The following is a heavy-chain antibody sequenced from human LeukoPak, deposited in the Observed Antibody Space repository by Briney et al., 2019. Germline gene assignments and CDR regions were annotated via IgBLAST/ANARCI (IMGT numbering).Heavy chain of an antibody. CDR3: ARDLGPTYYYDSSGYLHDY. CDR2: ISAYNGNT. J-gene: IGHJ4*02. Sequence: GASVKVSCKASGYTFTSYGISWVRQAPGQGLEWMGWISAYNGNTNYAQKLQGRVTMTTDTSTSTAYMELRSLRSDDTAVYYCARDLGPTYYYDSSGYLHDYWGQGTLVTVSS. D-gene: IGHD3-22*01. CDR1: GYTFTSYG. V-gene: IGHV1-18*01.